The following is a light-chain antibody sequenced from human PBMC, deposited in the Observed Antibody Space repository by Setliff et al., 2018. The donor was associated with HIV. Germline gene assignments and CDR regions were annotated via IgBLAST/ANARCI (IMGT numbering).Light chain of an antibody. CDR3: SSYTSSSTSWV. Sequence: QSALTQPASVSGSPGQSITISCTGTSSDVGGYNYVSWYQQHPGKAPKLMIYDVSNRPSGVSNRFSGSTSGNTASLTISGLQAEDEADYYCSSYTSSSTSWVFGGGTKVTVL. CDR1: SSDVGGYNY. J-gene: IGLJ3*02. V-gene: IGLV2-14*03. CDR2: DVS.